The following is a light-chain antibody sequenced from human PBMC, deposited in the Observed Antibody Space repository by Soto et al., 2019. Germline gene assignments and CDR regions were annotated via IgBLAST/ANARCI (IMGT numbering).Light chain of an antibody. CDR1: PSVSSN. CDR3: QQYNVWPLT. CDR2: VAS. Sequence: EIVMTQSPATRSVSPGERATLSCRASPSVSSNLAWYQQKPGQTPKLLIYVASTRATGIPARFSGSGSGTEFTLTISSPQSEDFAVYYCQQYNVWPLTFGGGTKVEFK. J-gene: IGKJ4*02. V-gene: IGKV3-15*01.